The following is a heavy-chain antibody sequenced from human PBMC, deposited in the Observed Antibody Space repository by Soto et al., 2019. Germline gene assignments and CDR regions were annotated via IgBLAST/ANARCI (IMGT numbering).Heavy chain of an antibody. CDR1: GDSIRHGGHF. CDR2: IYFNGDT. CDR3: ARRSTVSTVYGLDV. V-gene: IGHV4-31*03. D-gene: IGHD4-17*01. Sequence: QVQLQESGPGLVKPSQTLSLTCTVSGDSIRHGGHFWAWIRQHPERGLEWIGHIYFNGDTSTNTALRSRVTLALDEVESQFYLRLTSVTDADTAVYYCARRSTVSTVYGLDVWGQGTTVTVSS. J-gene: IGHJ6*02.